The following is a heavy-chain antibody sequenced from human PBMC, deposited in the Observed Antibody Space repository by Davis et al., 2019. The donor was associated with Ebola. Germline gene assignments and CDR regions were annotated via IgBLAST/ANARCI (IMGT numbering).Heavy chain of an antibody. V-gene: IGHV1-2*06. Sequence: AASVKVSCKASGYTFTGYYMHWVRQAPGQGLEWMGRINPNSGGTNYAQKFQGRVTMTRDTSISTAYMVLSRLRSDDSAVYYCARGNHYDYSGYYAWFDPWGQGTLVTVSS. D-gene: IGHD3-22*01. CDR3: ARGNHYDYSGYYAWFDP. CDR2: INPNSGGT. J-gene: IGHJ5*02. CDR1: GYTFTGYY.